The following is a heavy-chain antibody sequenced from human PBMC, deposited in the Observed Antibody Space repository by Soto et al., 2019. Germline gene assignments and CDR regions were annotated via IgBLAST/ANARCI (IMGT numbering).Heavy chain of an antibody. D-gene: IGHD3-16*01. J-gene: IGHJ4*02. CDR2: ISGSGIST. CDR1: GFTFSSYA. CDR3: AKSAGSNAYFPNDY. V-gene: IGHV3-23*01. Sequence: EGQLLESGGGLVQPGGSLRLSCAASGFTFSSYAMTWVRQAPGKGLEWVSSISGSGISTYYADSVKGRFTISRDNSKNTLYLQRNRLRGEDAAVYYCAKSAGSNAYFPNDYWGQGTLVTVSS.